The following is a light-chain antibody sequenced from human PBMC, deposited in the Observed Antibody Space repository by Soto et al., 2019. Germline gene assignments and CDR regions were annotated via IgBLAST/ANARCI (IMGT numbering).Light chain of an antibody. CDR1: QSISTNY. J-gene: IGKJ5*01. Sequence: EVVLTQSPGTLSLSPGERATLSCRASQSISTNYLAWYQQKPGQAPKLLIHAASSRLTGIPDRFSGSGSGTDFTLTISRLEPEDFALYYCQQYGRTFGQGTRLEIK. V-gene: IGKV3-20*01. CDR2: AAS. CDR3: QQYGRT.